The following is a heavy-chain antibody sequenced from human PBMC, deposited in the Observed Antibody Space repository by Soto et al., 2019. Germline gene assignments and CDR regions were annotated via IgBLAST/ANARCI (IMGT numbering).Heavy chain of an antibody. CDR1: GYTFTSYA. D-gene: IGHD2-15*01. Sequence: ASVKVSCKASGYTFTSYALHWVRQAPGQRLEWMGWINPGKGNTRYSQNFQGRVTITRDTSASTAYMELSSLRSEDTAVYYCASAGYCIGDSCSHGIDYWGQGALVTVSS. V-gene: IGHV1-3*01. J-gene: IGHJ4*02. CDR2: INPGKGNT. CDR3: ASAGYCIGDSCSHGIDY.